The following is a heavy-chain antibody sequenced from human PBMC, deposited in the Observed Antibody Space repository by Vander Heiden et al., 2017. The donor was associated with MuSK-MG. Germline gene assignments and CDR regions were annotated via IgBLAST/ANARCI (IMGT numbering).Heavy chain of an antibody. D-gene: IGHD2-21*01. CDR2: IRGSGGST. CDR1: GFTFSSPA. CDR3: AKDLAYCGGDCYPYYFDY. J-gene: IGHJ4*02. Sequence: EVQLLESGGGLVQPGGSLRLSCAASGFTFSSPAMSWVRQAPGKGLEWVSAIRGSGGSTYYADSVKGRFTISRDNSKNTLYLQMNSLRAEDTAVYYCAKDLAYCGGDCYPYYFDYWGQGTLVTVSS. V-gene: IGHV3-23*01.